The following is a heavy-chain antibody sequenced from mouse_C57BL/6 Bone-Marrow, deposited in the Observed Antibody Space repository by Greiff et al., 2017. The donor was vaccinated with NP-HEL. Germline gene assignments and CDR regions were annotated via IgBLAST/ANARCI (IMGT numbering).Heavy chain of an antibody. V-gene: IGHV1-81*01. CDR2: IYPRSGNT. D-gene: IGHD1-1*02. Sequence: QVQLQQSGAELARPGASVKLSCKASGYTFTSYGISWVKQRTGQGLEWIGEIYPRSGNTYYNEKFKGKATLTADKSSSTAYMELRSLTSEDSAVYFYARSLWCYYFDYWGQGTTLTVSA. CDR1: GYTFTSYG. CDR3: ARSLWCYYFDY. J-gene: IGHJ2*01.